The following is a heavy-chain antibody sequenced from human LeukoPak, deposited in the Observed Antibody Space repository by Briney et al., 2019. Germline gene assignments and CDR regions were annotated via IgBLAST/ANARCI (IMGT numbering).Heavy chain of an antibody. D-gene: IGHD4-17*01. J-gene: IGHJ4*02. CDR2: INHSGST. CDR3: ARGKRLRPGVSPQYFDY. V-gene: IGHV4-34*01. CDR1: GGSFSGYY. Sequence: PSETLSLTCAVYGGSFSGYYWSWIRQPPGKGLERIGEINHSGSTNYNPSLKGRVTISVDTSKNQFSLKLSSVTAADTAVYYCARGKRLRPGVSPQYFDYWGQGTLVTVSS.